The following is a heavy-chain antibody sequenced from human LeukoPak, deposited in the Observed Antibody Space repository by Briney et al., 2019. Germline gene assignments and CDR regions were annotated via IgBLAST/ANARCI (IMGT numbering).Heavy chain of an antibody. CDR1: GFTFDDYT. CDR2: ISWDGAYT. J-gene: IGHJ4*02. CDR3: AKALGTAMVRGVIEY. Sequence: GGSLRLSCAASGFTFDDYTMHWVRQAPGKGLEWVSLISWDGAYTYYADSVKGRFTISRDNSKNSLYLQMNSLRAEDTAVYYCAKALGTAMVRGVIEYWGQGTPVTVSS. V-gene: IGHV3-43*01. D-gene: IGHD3-10*01.